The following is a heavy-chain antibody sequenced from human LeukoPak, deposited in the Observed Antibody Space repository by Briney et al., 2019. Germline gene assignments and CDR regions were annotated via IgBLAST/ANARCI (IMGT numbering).Heavy chain of an antibody. CDR2: IRDDGSNK. D-gene: IGHD2-15*01. J-gene: IGHJ6*03. CDR3: AKDRVDYYYYYMDV. V-gene: IGHV3-30*02. Sequence: GGSLRLSCAASGFTFSSYGMHWVRQAPGKGLEGGAFIRDDGSNKDYADSVKGRFTISRDNSKNTLYLQMNSLRAEDTAVYYCAKDRVDYYYYYMDVWGKGTTVTISS. CDR1: GFTFSSYG.